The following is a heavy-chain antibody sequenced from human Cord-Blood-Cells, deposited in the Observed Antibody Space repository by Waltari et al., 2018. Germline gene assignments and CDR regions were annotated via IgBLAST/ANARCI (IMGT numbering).Heavy chain of an antibody. J-gene: IGHJ4*02. CDR3: ARGFPQEVYSSSWYLDY. V-gene: IGHV3-48*03. Sequence: EVQLVESGGGLVQPGGSLRLSCAASGFTFSSYEMNWVRQAPGKGLEWVSYISSSGSTIYYADSVKGRFTISRDNAKNSLYLQMNSLRAEDTAVYYCARGFPQEVYSSSWYLDYWGQGTLVTVSS. CDR1: GFTFSSYE. D-gene: IGHD6-13*01. CDR2: ISSSGSTI.